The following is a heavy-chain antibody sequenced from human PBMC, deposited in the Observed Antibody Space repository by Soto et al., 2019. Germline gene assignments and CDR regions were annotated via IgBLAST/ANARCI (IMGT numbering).Heavy chain of an antibody. CDR3: IKGRTFG. CDR1: GFTFNIYS. CDR2: ISSSGSTI. V-gene: IGHV3-48*02. J-gene: IGHJ4*02. Sequence: EVQMVESGGGLVQPGGSLRLSCAASGFTFNIYSMNWVRQAPGKGLEWVSYISSSGSTIHYADSVKGRFTISRDSAKNSLYLQMNSLRDEDTAVYYCIKGRTFGWGQGTLVTVSS. D-gene: IGHD3-10*01.